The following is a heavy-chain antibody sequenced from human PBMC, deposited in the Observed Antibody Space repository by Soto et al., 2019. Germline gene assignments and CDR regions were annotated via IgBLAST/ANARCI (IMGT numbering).Heavy chain of an antibody. Sequence: ASVKVSCKASGYTFTSYAIHWVRQAPGQRLEWMGWINAGNGDTKYSQKLQDRVTITRDTSASTAHMELSSLRSEDTAVYYCARNSGSYSHWFDPWGQGTLVTV. CDR2: INAGNGDT. CDR1: GYTFTSYA. J-gene: IGHJ5*02. D-gene: IGHD1-26*01. V-gene: IGHV1-3*01. CDR3: ARNSGSYSHWFDP.